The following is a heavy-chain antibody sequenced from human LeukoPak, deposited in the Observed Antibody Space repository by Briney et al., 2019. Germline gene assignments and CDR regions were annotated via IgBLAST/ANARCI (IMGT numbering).Heavy chain of an antibody. Sequence: PSETLSLTCTVSGGSISSSSYYWGWIRQPPGKGLEWIGSIYYSGSTSYNPSLNSRATISLDTSKMQFSLKLSSVTAADTALYYCTRAEALPGILPDYWGQGTLVTVSS. D-gene: IGHD6-19*01. J-gene: IGHJ4*02. V-gene: IGHV4-39*07. CDR3: TRAEALPGILPDY. CDR1: GGSISSSSYY. CDR2: IYYSGST.